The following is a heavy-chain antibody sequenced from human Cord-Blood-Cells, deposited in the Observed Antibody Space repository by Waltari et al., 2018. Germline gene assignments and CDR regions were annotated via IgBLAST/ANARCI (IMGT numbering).Heavy chain of an antibody. J-gene: IGHJ2*01. D-gene: IGHD7-27*01. CDR1: GYTFTSYD. CDR3: ARGHTNWGSVRWYFDL. V-gene: IGHV1-8*01. CDR2: MNPNSGNT. Sequence: QVQLVQSGAEVKKPGVSVKVSCKASGYTFTSYDINWVRQATRQGLEWMGWMNPNSGNTGYAQKFQGRVTMTRNTSISTAYMELSSLRSEDTAVYYCARGHTNWGSVRWYFDLWGRGTLVTVSS.